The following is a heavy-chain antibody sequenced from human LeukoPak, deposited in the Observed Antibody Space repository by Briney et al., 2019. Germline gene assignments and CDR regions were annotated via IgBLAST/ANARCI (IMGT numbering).Heavy chain of an antibody. J-gene: IGHJ4*02. D-gene: IGHD3-3*01. CDR3: QSRFLEWLLDY. V-gene: IGHV4-39*01. CDR2: IYYGGYT. CDR1: GGSISSNNYY. Sequence: PSETLSLTCTVSGGSISSNNYYWGWIRQPPGTGLEWIGSIYYGGYTYYNPSLKSRVTISVDTSKNQFSLKLSSVTAADTAIYYCQSRFLEWLLDYWGQGTLVTVPS.